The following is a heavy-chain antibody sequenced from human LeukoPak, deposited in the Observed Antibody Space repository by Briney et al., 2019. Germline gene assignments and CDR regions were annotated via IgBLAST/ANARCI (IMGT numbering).Heavy chain of an antibody. CDR1: GFTFSSYS. D-gene: IGHD3-3*01. J-gene: IGHJ3*02. CDR3: ARGGYDFWSGYPGAFDI. CDR2: ISSSSSYI. Sequence: GGSLRLSCAASGFTFSSYSMNWVRQAPGKGLEWVSSISSSSSYIYYADSVKGRFTISRDDAKNSLYLQMNSLRAEDTAVYYCARGGYDFWSGYPGAFDIWGQGTMVTVSS. V-gene: IGHV3-21*01.